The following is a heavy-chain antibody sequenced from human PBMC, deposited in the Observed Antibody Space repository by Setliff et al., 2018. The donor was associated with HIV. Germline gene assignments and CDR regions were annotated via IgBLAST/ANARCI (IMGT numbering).Heavy chain of an antibody. D-gene: IGHD2-2*01. CDR2: VSPYNGHT. V-gene: IGHV1-18*01. CDR1: GYTFTNFG. CDR3: ARWSCGRATCYDSPYNWFEP. Sequence: ASVKVSCKASGYTFTNFGVGWVRKAPGQGLEWMGGVSPYNGHTKYAQRFQGRVTMSTDTSTSTIYMELTSLRSDDTAVYYCARWSCGRATCYDSPYNWFEPWGQGTLVTVSS. J-gene: IGHJ5*02.